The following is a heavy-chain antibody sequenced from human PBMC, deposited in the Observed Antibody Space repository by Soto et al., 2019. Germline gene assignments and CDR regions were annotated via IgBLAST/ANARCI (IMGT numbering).Heavy chain of an antibody. D-gene: IGHD3-10*01. CDR1: GFTFNNYA. J-gene: IGHJ4*02. CDR3: AKGRGGSGSLTPRVDF. CDR2: ISGGGDTT. V-gene: IGHV3-23*01. Sequence: EVQLLESGGGLVQPGGSLRLSCAASGFTFNNYAMTWVRQAPGKGLEWVSAISGGGDTTSYADSMKGRFTVSRDGSKNTRYLQMSSLRAEDTALYYCAKGRGGSGSLTPRVDFWGQGTLVTVSS.